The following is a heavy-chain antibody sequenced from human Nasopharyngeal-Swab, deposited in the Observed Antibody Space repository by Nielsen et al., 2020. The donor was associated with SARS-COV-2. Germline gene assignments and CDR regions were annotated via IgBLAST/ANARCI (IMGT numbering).Heavy chain of an antibody. V-gene: IGHV1-8*01. J-gene: IGHJ5*01. CDR2: INLNSGNA. D-gene: IGHD2-8*01. CDR3: ARGRPDSESMEWYPPRKCFDS. Sequence: ASVKVSCKASGYTSTGFDINWVRHVARQGLEWMGWINLNSGNAGYDEKFQGRVTMTRDTSIRTAYMELSSLTSGDTAIYYCARGRPDSESMEWYPPRKCFDSWGQGTLVTVSS. CDR1: GYTSTGFD.